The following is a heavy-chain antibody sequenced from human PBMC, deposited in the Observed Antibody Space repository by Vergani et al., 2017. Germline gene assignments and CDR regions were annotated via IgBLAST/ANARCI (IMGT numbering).Heavy chain of an antibody. CDR2: IRSKAYGGTT. V-gene: IGHV3-49*04. Sequence: EVQLVESGGGLVQPGRSLRLSCTASGFTFGDYAMSWVRQAPGKGLEWVGFIRSKAYGGTTEYAASVKGRFTISRDDSKSIAYLQMNSLKTEDTAVYYCTRGLEQWXYVGKDYYYYGMDVWGQGTTVTVSS. CDR1: GFTFGDYA. J-gene: IGHJ6*02. D-gene: IGHD6-19*01. CDR3: TRGLEQWXYVGKDYYYYGMDV.